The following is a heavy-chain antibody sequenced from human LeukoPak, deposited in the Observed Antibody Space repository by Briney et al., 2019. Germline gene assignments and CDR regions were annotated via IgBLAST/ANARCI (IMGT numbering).Heavy chain of an antibody. J-gene: IGHJ6*03. CDR2: IYFSGST. CDR1: SGSISSSNYY. Sequence: PSETLSLTCTVSSGSISSSNYYWGWIRQPLGMGLEWIGSIYFSGSTYYNPSLKSRVTISVDTSKNQFSLKLSSVTAADTAVYYCARVSCSSTSCLYYYYMDVWGKGTAVTVSS. D-gene: IGHD2-2*01. V-gene: IGHV4-39*07. CDR3: ARVSCSSTSCLYYYYMDV.